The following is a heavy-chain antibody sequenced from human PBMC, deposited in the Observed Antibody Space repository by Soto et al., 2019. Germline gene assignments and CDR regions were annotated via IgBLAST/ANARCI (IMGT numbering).Heavy chain of an antibody. J-gene: IGHJ6*02. V-gene: IGHV4-31*03. CDR3: ARGGRRSPGMDV. Sequence: QVQLQESGPGLVKPSQTLSLTCTVSGGSISSGGYYWSWIRPHPGKGLEWIGYIYYSGSTYYNPARKGRVTISVDTSKNQFSLKLSSVTAADTAVYSCARGGRRSPGMDVWGQGTTVTVSS. CDR1: GGSISSGGYY. CDR2: IYYSGST.